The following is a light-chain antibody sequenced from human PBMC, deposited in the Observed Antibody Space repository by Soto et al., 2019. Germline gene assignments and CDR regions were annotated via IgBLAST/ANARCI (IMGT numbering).Light chain of an antibody. CDR2: GAS. J-gene: IGKJ1*01. CDR3: QHYVTSLTT. Sequence: EVVMRQSPATLSLSPGERATLSCRASQSVSSYLAWYQQKPGQAPRLLIFGASIRVKGIPDRFIGSGSGTDFTLTISRLEPEDFAVYYCQHYVTSLTTFGQGTKVDIK. CDR1: QSVSSY. V-gene: IGKV3-20*01.